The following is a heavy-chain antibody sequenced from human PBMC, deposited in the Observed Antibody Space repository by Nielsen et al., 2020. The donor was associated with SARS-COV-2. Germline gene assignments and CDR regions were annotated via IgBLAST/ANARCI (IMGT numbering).Heavy chain of an antibody. Sequence: ASVKVSCKASGYTFTSYYMHWVHQAPGQRLEWMGWINAGNGNTKYSQKFQGRVTITRDTSASTAYMELSSLRSEDTAVYYCARGWVFYYYGMDVWGQGTTVTVSS. J-gene: IGHJ6*02. CDR1: GYTFTSYY. D-gene: IGHD6-13*01. V-gene: IGHV1-3*01. CDR3: ARGWVFYYYGMDV. CDR2: INAGNGNT.